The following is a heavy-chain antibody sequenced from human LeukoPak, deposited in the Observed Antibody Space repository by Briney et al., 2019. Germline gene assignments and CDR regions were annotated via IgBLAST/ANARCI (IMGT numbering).Heavy chain of an antibody. CDR1: GYIFTNYA. V-gene: IGHV1-3*04. Sequence: ASVKVSCKASGYIFTNYAMHWVRQAPGQRLEWMGWINIGSGNTKYSQKFQGRITFTRDTSATTAYMDLSSLRSEDTAVYYCARSGDGNSFDYWGQGTLVTVSS. CDR3: ARSGDGNSFDY. CDR2: INIGSGNT. D-gene: IGHD7-27*01. J-gene: IGHJ4*02.